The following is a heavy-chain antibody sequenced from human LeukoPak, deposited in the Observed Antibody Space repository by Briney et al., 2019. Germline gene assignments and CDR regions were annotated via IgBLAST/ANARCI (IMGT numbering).Heavy chain of an antibody. CDR1: GFTFSSYG. V-gene: IGHV3-30*19. Sequence: PGRSLRLSCAASGFTFSSYGMHWVRQAPGKGLEWVAVISYDGSNKYYADSVKGRFTISRDNSKNTLYLQMNSLRAEDTAVYYCARYPVGYWGQGTLVTVSS. CDR3: ARYPVGY. CDR2: ISYDGSNK. J-gene: IGHJ4*02.